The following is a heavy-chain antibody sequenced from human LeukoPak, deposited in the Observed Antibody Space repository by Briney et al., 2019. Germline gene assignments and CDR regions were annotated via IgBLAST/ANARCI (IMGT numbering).Heavy chain of an antibody. Sequence: GGSLRLSCAASGFTFSSYGMHWVRQAPGKGREWGAFIRYDGSNKYYADSVKGRFTISRDNSKNTLYLQMNSLRAEDTAVYYCAKVPKGATFYYFDYWGQGTLVTVPS. CDR1: GFTFSSYG. CDR2: IRYDGSNK. CDR3: AKVPKGATFYYFDY. D-gene: IGHD1-26*01. J-gene: IGHJ4*02. V-gene: IGHV3-30*02.